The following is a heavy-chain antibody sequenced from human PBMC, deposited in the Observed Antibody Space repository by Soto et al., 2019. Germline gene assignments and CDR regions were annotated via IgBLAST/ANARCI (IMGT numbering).Heavy chain of an antibody. CDR2: IIPIFGTA. Sequence: SVKVSCKASGGTFSSYAISWVRQAPGQGLEWMGGIIPIFGTANYAQKFQGRVTITADESTSTAYMELSSLRSEDTAVYYCAREEGRGGDPPDSDGVDVWGQGTTVTVSS. D-gene: IGHD2-21*02. CDR3: AREEGRGGDPPDSDGVDV. CDR1: GGTFSSYA. V-gene: IGHV1-69*13. J-gene: IGHJ6*02.